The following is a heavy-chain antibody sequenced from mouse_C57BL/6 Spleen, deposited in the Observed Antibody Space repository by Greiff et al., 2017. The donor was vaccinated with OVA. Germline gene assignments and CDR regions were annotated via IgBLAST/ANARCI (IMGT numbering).Heavy chain of an antibody. D-gene: IGHD2-1*01. CDR2: INPNDGGT. V-gene: IGHV1-26*01. CDR3: ARGIGNYEAWFAY. CDR1: GYTFTDYY. J-gene: IGHJ3*01. Sequence: EVQLQQPGPELVKPGASVKISCKASGYTFTDYYMNWVKQSHGKSLEWIGDINPNDGGTSYNQKFKGKATLTVDKSSSTAYMELSLLTSEDSAVYYGARGIGNYEAWFAYWGQGTLVTVSA.